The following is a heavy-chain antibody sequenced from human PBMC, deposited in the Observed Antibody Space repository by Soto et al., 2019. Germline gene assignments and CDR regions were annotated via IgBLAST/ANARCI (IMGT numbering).Heavy chain of an antibody. J-gene: IGHJ4*02. D-gene: IGHD5-12*01. CDR2: IYYSGST. Sequence: PSVTLSLTCTVSGGSISSGDYYWSWIRQPPGKGLEWIGYIYYSGSTYYNPSLKSRVTISVDTSKNQFSLKLSSVTAADTAVYYCARDFMATIGLFDYWGQGTLVTVSS. CDR1: GGSISSGDYY. CDR3: ARDFMATIGLFDY. V-gene: IGHV4-30-4*01.